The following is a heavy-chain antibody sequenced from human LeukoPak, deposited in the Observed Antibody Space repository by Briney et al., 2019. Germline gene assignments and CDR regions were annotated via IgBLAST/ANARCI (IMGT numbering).Heavy chain of an antibody. Sequence: SETLSLTCTVSGGSISSYYWSWIRQSPGKGLECIGYIHYTGSTNYNPSLKSRVTISVDTSKNQFSLKLSSVTAADTAVYYCARLRVRGYGYGPWEGPTWLDYWGQGTLVTVSS. J-gene: IGHJ4*02. CDR3: ARLRVRGYGYGPWEGPTWLDY. V-gene: IGHV4-59*12. D-gene: IGHD5-18*01. CDR2: IHYTGST. CDR1: GGSISSYY.